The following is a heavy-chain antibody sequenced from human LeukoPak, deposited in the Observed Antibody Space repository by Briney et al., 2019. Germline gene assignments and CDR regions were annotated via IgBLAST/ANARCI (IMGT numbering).Heavy chain of an antibody. V-gene: IGHV4-34*01. J-gene: IGHJ5*02. Sequence: SETLSLTCAVYGGSFSGYYWSWIRQPPGKGLEWIGEINHSGSTNYNPSLKSRVTISVDTSKNQFSLKLSSVTAADTAVYYCARLVQLERKKYNWFDPWGQGTLVTVSS. CDR1: GGSFSGYY. D-gene: IGHD1-1*01. CDR2: INHSGST. CDR3: ARLVQLERKKYNWFDP.